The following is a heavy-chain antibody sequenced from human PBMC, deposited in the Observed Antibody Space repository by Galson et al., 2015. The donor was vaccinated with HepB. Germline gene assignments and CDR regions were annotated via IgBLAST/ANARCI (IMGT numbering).Heavy chain of an antibody. J-gene: IGHJ5*01. V-gene: IGHV3-30*18. CDR2: ILYDGSDR. CDR3: AKDMIEARPGWFDS. Sequence: VRLSCAHSGFTFSQYGIHWVRQAPGEGLEWVARILYDGSDRHYIDSVKGQITISRVNSKNTLYLQMNSMRPEDTAVYYCAKDMIEARPGWFDSWGQGTLVTVSS. CDR1: GFTFSQYG. D-gene: IGHD6-6*01.